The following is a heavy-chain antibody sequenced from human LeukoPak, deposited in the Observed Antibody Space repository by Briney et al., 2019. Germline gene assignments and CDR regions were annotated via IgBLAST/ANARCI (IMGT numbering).Heavy chain of an antibody. CDR3: ARVKKFGELLNWFDP. J-gene: IGHJ5*02. D-gene: IGHD3-10*01. Sequence: SVKVSCKASGGTFSSYAISWVRQAPGQGLEWMGGIIPIFGTANYAQKFQGRVTITADESTSTAYMERSSLRSEDTAVYYCARVKKFGELLNWFDPWGQGTLVTVSS. V-gene: IGHV1-69*13. CDR2: IIPIFGTA. CDR1: GGTFSSYA.